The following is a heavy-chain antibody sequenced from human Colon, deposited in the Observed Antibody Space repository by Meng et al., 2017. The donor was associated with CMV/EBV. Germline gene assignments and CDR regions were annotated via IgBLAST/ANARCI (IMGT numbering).Heavy chain of an antibody. J-gene: IGHJ4*02. V-gene: IGHV1-3*01. CDR1: GYTFSNYA. CDR2: INPGNGNT. D-gene: IGHD2-2*01. Sequence: QVQLVQSGAEVKKPGASVKVSCKASGYTFSNYAIHWVRQAPGQRLEWMGWINPGNGNTKSSERFQGGVTFTRDTSANTAYLELSSLRSEDTAVFYCARAQRSCSRTICHYYFDYWGQGSMVTVSS. CDR3: ARAQRSCSRTICHYYFDY.